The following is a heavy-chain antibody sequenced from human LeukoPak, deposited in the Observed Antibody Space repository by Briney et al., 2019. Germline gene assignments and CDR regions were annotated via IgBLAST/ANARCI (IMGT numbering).Heavy chain of an antibody. Sequence: GGSLRLSCAASGFTFSSYAMHWVRQAPGKGLEWVAVISYDGSNKYYADSVKGRFTISRDNSKNTLYLQMNSLRAEDTAVYYCARPMTTVTSDFDYWGQGTLVTVSS. D-gene: IGHD4-17*01. CDR2: ISYDGSNK. J-gene: IGHJ4*02. CDR3: ARPMTTVTSDFDY. CDR1: GFTFSSYA. V-gene: IGHV3-30-3*01.